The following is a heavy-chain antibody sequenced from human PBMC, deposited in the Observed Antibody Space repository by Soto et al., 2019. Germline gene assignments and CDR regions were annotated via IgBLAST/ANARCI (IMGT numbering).Heavy chain of an antibody. Sequence: GASVKVSCKASGYTFTSYDINWVRQATGQGLEWMGWMNPNSGNTGYAQKFQGRVTMTRNTSISTAYMELSSLRSEDTAVYYCARGITIFGVVPGWGQGTPVTVSS. CDR1: GYTFTSYD. CDR3: ARGITIFGVVPG. D-gene: IGHD3-3*01. CDR2: MNPNSGNT. J-gene: IGHJ4*02. V-gene: IGHV1-8*01.